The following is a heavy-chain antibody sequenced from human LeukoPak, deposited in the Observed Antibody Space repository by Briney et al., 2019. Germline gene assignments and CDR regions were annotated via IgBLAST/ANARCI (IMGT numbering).Heavy chain of an antibody. CDR1: GFTFSSYW. D-gene: IGHD6-19*01. Sequence: GGSLRLSCAASGFTFSSYWMHWVRQARGKGLVWVSRINTDGSSTSYADSVKGRFTISRDNAKNTLYLQMNSLRAEDTAVYYCAKGHSSGWYNFDYWGQGTLVTVSS. J-gene: IGHJ4*02. V-gene: IGHV3-74*01. CDR2: INTDGSST. CDR3: AKGHSSGWYNFDY.